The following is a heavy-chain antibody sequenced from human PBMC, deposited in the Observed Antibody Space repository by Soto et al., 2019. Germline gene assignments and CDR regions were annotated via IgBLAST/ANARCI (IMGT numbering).Heavy chain of an antibody. J-gene: IGHJ4*02. CDR3: ARGRPRGYCRSTSCYYYFDY. D-gene: IGHD2-2*01. CDR2: IIPIFDTA. CDR1: GGTCSTYG. V-gene: IGHV1-69*13. Sequence: SVKVSCKASGGTCSTYGISCVLQSPLQWLDWMGGIIPIFDTANYAQKFQGRVTITADEYTSTAYMELGRLRSEDTAVYYCARGRPRGYCRSTSCYYYFDYWGQGTLVTVSS.